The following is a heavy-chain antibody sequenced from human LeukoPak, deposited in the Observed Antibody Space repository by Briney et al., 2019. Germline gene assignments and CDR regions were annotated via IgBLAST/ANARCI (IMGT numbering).Heavy chain of an antibody. D-gene: IGHD2-2*02. V-gene: IGHV1-3*01. CDR3: ARFTYCSSTSCYRWFDP. Sequence: GASVKVSCKASGYTSTSYAMHWVRQAPGQRLEWMGWINAGNGNTKYSQKFQGRVTITADESTSTAYMELSSLRSEDTAVYYCARFTYCSSTSCYRWFDPWGQGTLVTVSS. CDR2: INAGNGNT. J-gene: IGHJ5*02. CDR1: GYTSTSYA.